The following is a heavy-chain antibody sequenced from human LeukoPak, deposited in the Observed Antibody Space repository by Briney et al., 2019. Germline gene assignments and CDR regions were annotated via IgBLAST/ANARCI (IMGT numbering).Heavy chain of an antibody. CDR1: GGSISSYY. Sequence: SETLSLTCTVSGGSISSYYWSWIRQPAGKELEWIGRIYTSGSTNYNPSLKSRVTMSVDTSKNQFSLKLSSVTAADTAVYYCASTFNWSRGATTLDYWGQGTLVTVSS. V-gene: IGHV4-4*07. D-gene: IGHD1-1*01. J-gene: IGHJ4*02. CDR3: ASTFNWSRGATTLDY. CDR2: IYTSGST.